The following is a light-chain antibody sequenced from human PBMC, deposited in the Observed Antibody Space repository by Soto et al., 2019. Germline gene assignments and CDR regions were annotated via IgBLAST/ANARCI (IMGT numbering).Light chain of an antibody. CDR2: RAS. Sequence: DIQMTQSPSTLSASVGDRVTITCRASQSINNLLAWYQHKPGKAPRLLIHRASRLESGDPSRFSGSVSGTEFPLTISSLQPDDLATYYCQQYSSYSRTFGQWTKVEIK. CDR1: QSINNL. CDR3: QQYSSYSRT. J-gene: IGKJ1*01. V-gene: IGKV1-5*03.